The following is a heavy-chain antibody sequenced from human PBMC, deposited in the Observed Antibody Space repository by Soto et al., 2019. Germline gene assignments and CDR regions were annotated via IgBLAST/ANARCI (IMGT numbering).Heavy chain of an antibody. D-gene: IGHD5-18*01. V-gene: IGHV3-21*01. CDR1: GFAFSSYS. CDR3: ASVGYSYGSPFDY. Sequence: GGSLRLSCAASGFAFSSYSRNWVRQAPGKGLEWVSSISSSSSYIYYADSVKGRFTISRDNAKNSLYLQMNSLRAEDTAVYYCASVGYSYGSPFDYWGQGTLVTVSS. J-gene: IGHJ4*02. CDR2: ISSSSSYI.